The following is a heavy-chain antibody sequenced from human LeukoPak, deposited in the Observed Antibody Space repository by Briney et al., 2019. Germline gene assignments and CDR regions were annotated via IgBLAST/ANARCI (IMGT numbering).Heavy chain of an antibody. J-gene: IGHJ4*02. V-gene: IGHV1-3*01. D-gene: IGHD3-9*01. CDR2: INAGNGNT. CDR1: GYTFTSYA. Sequence: ASVKVSCKASGYTFTSYAMHWVRQAPGQRLEWMGWINAGNGNTKYSQKFQGRVTITRDTSASTAYMGLSSLRSEDTAVYYCARALPPYDILTGYPFDYWGQGTLVTVSS. CDR3: ARALPPYDILTGYPFDY.